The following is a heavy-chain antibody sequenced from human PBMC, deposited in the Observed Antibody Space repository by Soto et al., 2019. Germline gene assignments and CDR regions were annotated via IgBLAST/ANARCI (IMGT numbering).Heavy chain of an antibody. CDR2: INHSGST. CDR1: GGSFSGYY. D-gene: IGHD2-8*02. Sequence: QVQLQQWGAGLLKPSETLSLTCAVYGGSFSGYYWTWIRQPPGPGLEWIGEINHSGSTNYNPSLKCRVTISVDTSKSQFSLKLTSVTAADTAVYYCSRDKITGLFDCWGQGTLVTVSS. CDR3: SRDKITGLFDC. J-gene: IGHJ4*02. V-gene: IGHV4-34*01.